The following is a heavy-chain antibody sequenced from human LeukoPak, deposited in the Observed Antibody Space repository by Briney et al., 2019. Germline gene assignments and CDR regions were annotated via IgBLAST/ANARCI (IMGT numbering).Heavy chain of an antibody. V-gene: IGHV3-7*03. CDR2: IKQDGSEK. D-gene: IGHD3-10*01. CDR1: GFTFSSYS. J-gene: IGHJ4*02. CDR3: AKPYGSGSYYRDAVDY. Sequence: GGSLRLSCAASGFTFSSYSMNWVRQAPGKGLEWVANIKQDGSEKYYVDSVKGRFTISRDNAKNSLYLHMNSLRAEDTAVYYCAKPYGSGSYYRDAVDYWGQGTLVTVSS.